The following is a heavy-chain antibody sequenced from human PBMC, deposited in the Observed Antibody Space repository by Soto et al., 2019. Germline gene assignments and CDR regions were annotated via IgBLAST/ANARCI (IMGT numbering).Heavy chain of an antibody. CDR2: ISGSPSST. CDR1: GFTFSTYA. D-gene: IGHD3-22*01. Sequence: GGSLRLSCAASGFTFSTYAMSWVRQAPGKGLEWVSAISGSPSSTYYADSVKGRFTISRDNSKKTLFLQMNSLRAEDTAIYYCAKDGYDGSGDVYYFDYWGQGIPVTVSS. CDR3: AKDGYDGSGDVYYFDY. V-gene: IGHV3-23*01. J-gene: IGHJ4*02.